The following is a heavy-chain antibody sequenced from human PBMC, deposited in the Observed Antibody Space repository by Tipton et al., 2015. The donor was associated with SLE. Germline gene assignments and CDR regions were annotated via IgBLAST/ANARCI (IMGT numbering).Heavy chain of an antibody. D-gene: IGHD5-24*01. CDR3: AKDQEMAAFFDY. J-gene: IGHJ4*02. V-gene: IGHV3-53*01. CDR1: GFTVSSNY. Sequence: SLRLSCAASGFTVSSNYMSWVRQAPGKGLEWVSVIYSGGSTYYADSVKGRFTISRDNSKNTLYLQMDSLRAEDTAEYYCAKDQEMAAFFDYWGQGTLVTVSS. CDR2: IYSGGST.